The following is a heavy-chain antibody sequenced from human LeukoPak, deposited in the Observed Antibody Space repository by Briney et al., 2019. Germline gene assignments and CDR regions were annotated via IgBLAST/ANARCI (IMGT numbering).Heavy chain of an antibody. V-gene: IGHV3-30*02. J-gene: IGHJ4*02. D-gene: IGHD1-26*01. CDR3: AKDRGWELKLFDY. CDR1: GFTFSSYG. CDR2: IRYDGNNK. Sequence: GGSLRLSCAASGFTFSSYGMHWVRPAPGKGLEWVAFIRYDGNNKYYTDSVKGRFTVSRDNSKNTLYVQMHSLRAEDTAVYYCAKDRGWELKLFDYWGQGTLVTVSS.